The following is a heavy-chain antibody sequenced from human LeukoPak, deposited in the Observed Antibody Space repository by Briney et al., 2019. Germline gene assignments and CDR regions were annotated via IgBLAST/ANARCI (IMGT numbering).Heavy chain of an antibody. J-gene: IGHJ4*02. Sequence: KSSETLSLTCTVSGGSISSSTYYWGWIRQPPGKGLEWIGSIYYSGSTYYNPSLKSRVTISVDTSKNQFSLKLSPVTAADTAVYYCARHSSYRGNFDYWGQGTLVTVSS. CDR1: GGSISSSTYY. D-gene: IGHD3-16*01. CDR2: IYYSGST. CDR3: ARHSSYRGNFDY. V-gene: IGHV4-39*01.